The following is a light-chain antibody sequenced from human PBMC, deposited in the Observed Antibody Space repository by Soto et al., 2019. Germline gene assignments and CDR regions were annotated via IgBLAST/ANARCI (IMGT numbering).Light chain of an antibody. Sequence: EIVLTQSPGTLSLSPGERATLSCRASQSVSSNYLAWYQQKPGQAPRLLIYGASSRATGIPDRFSGSGSGTDFTLTISRLEYEDFEVYHCQQYGSSHLTLGGGTKVDIK. CDR1: QSVSSNY. CDR3: QQYGSSHLT. J-gene: IGKJ4*01. V-gene: IGKV3-20*01. CDR2: GAS.